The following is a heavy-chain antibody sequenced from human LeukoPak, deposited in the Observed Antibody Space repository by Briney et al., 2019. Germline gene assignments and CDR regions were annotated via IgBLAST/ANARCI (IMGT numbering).Heavy chain of an antibody. CDR3: ARPWQAISSFRSDAFDI. Sequence: PSETLSLTCTVSGGSISSYYWSWIRQPPGKGLEWIGYIYYSGSTNYNPSLKSRVTISVDTSKNQFSLKLSSVTAADTAVYYCARPWQAISSFRSDAFDIWGQGTMVTVSS. D-gene: IGHD6-13*01. CDR2: IYYSGST. CDR1: GGSISSYY. J-gene: IGHJ3*02. V-gene: IGHV4-59*08.